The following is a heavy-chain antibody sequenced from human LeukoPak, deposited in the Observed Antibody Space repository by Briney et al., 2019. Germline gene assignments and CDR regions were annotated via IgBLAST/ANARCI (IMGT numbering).Heavy chain of an antibody. Sequence: PSETLSLTCTVSGGSVSSDSYFWTWIRQPPGKGLEWIGYIYYSGSTNYNPSLKSRVTISLDTSKSQISLKLSSVTAADTAVYYCARGHRRLQDYWGQGTLVTVSS. CDR1: GGSVSSDSYF. J-gene: IGHJ4*02. CDR2: IYYSGST. CDR3: ARGHRRLQDY. V-gene: IGHV4-61*01.